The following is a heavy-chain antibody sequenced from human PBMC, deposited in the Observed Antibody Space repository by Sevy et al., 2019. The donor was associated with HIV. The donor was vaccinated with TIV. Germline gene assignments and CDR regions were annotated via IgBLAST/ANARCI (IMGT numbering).Heavy chain of an antibody. J-gene: IGHJ3*02. D-gene: IGHD3-22*01. CDR3: AKDIGSDYYESTGDAFDI. Sequence: GGSLRLSCAASGFTFSSYAMTWVRQAPGKGLEWVSVISGSGGSTYYADSVKGRFTISRDNSKNKLYLQMNSLRAEDTAVYYCAKDIGSDYYESTGDAFDIWGQGTMVTVSS. CDR1: GFTFSSYA. V-gene: IGHV3-23*01. CDR2: ISGSGGST.